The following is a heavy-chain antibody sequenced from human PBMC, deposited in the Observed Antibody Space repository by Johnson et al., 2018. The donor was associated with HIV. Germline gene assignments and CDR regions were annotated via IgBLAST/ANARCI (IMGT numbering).Heavy chain of an antibody. J-gene: IGHJ3*02. CDR3: ARETRDDAFDI. CDR1: GFTVNSNY. D-gene: IGHD2-2*01. Sequence: VQLVVSGGGLVQPGGSLRLSCAASGFTVNSNYINWVRQAPGKGLECVSGIYSGGRTYYSDSVKGRFTISRDNAKNSLYLQMNSLRAEDTAMYYCARETRDDAFDIWGQGTLVIVSS. CDR2: IYSGGRT. V-gene: IGHV3-66*01.